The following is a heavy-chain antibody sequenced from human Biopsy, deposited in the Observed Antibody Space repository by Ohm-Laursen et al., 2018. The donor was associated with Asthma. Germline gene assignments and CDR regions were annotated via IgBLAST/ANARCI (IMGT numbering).Heavy chain of an antibody. CDR2: ISYDGSNK. Sequence: RSLRLSCAAPGFTFSSYGMHWVRQAPGKGLEWVAVISYDGSNKYYADSVKGRFTISRDNSKNTLYLQMNSLRAEDTAVYYCARGNHRLDYGGNSGAFDIWGQGTVVSVSS. V-gene: IGHV3-30*03. J-gene: IGHJ3*02. CDR1: GFTFSSYG. CDR3: ARGNHRLDYGGNSGAFDI. D-gene: IGHD4-23*01.